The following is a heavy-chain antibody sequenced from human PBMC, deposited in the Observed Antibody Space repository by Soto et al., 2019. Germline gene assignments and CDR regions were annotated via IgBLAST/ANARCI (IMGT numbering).Heavy chain of an antibody. Sequence: GGSLRLSCTASGFTFGDYAMSWFRQAPGKGLEWVGFIRSKAYGGTTEYAASVKGRFTISRDDSKSIAYLQMNSLKTEDTAVYYCTRDALRFLEWPSYYSYGMDVWGQGTTVTVSS. CDR2: IRSKAYGGTT. V-gene: IGHV3-49*03. J-gene: IGHJ6*02. CDR1: GFTFGDYA. CDR3: TRDALRFLEWPSYYSYGMDV. D-gene: IGHD3-3*01.